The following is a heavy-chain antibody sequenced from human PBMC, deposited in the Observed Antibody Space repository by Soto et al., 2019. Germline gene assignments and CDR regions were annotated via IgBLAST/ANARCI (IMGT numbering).Heavy chain of an antibody. V-gene: IGHV3-48*02. J-gene: IGHJ4*02. Sequence: EVQLVESGGGLVQPGGSLRLSCAASGFTFSSYSMNWVRQAPGKGLEWVSYISSSSSTIYYADSVKGRFTISRDNAKNSRYLQMNSLRDEDTAVYYCARDKSDSYGYIYFDYWGQGTLVTVSS. D-gene: IGHD5-18*01. CDR1: GFTFSSYS. CDR2: ISSSSSTI. CDR3: ARDKSDSYGYIYFDY.